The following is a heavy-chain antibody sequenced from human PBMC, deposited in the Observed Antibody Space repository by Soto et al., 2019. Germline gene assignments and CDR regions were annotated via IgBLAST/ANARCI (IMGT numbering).Heavy chain of an antibody. Sequence: EVQLLESGGGLVQPGGSLRLSCAASGFTFNKCAMTWVRQAPGKGLEWVSGINASGGGTYYADSVKGRVTISRDNSKNTLYLQMSSVRVEDTAIYYCAKADATPMGWHFDYWGQGILVTVSS. CDR2: INASGGGT. V-gene: IGHV3-23*01. D-gene: IGHD3-10*01. CDR3: AKADATPMGWHFDY. CDR1: GFTFNKCA. J-gene: IGHJ4*02.